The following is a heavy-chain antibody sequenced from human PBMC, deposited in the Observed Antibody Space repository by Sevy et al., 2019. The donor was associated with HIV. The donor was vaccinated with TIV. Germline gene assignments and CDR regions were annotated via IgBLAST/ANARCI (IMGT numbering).Heavy chain of an antibody. V-gene: IGHV1-24*01. J-gene: IGHJ4*02. Sequence: ASVKVSCKVSGYTLTKLSMHWVRQGPGKGLEWMASFDPEDGETIYAQKFQGRVTMTEDTSTDTAHMELRSLKSEDTAVYYCATTKHYYESSGSPFDYWGQGTLVTVSS. CDR2: FDPEDGET. CDR1: GYTLTKLS. CDR3: ATTKHYYESSGSPFDY. D-gene: IGHD3-22*01.